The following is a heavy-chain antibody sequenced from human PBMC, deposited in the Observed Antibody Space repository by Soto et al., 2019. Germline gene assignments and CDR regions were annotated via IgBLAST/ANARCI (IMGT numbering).Heavy chain of an antibody. CDR1: GGSISSSSYY. CDR2: IYYSGST. V-gene: IGHV4-39*01. Sequence: QLQLQESGPGLVKPSETLSLTCTVSGGSISSSSYYWGWIRQPPGKGLEWIGSIYYSGSTYYNPSLKRRVTISVDTSKNQFSLKLSSVTAADTAVYYCASSGIAAAGPDYYFDYWGQGTLVTVSS. CDR3: ASSGIAAAGPDYYFDY. J-gene: IGHJ4*02. D-gene: IGHD6-13*01.